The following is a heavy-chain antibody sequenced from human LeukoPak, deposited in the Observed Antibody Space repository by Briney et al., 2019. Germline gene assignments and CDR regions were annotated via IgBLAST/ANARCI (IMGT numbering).Heavy chain of an antibody. J-gene: IGHJ5*02. D-gene: IGHD3-10*01. Sequence: GGSLRLSCAASGFTFDEYTMHWVRQAPGKGLEWVSLVSWDGGKTYYADSVKGRFTISRDNSKNSLYLQMNSLRTEDTALYYCTTLTMVRGAKTQNWFDPWGQGTLVTVSS. CDR1: GFTFDEYT. V-gene: IGHV3-43*01. CDR3: TTLTMVRGAKTQNWFDP. CDR2: VSWDGGKT.